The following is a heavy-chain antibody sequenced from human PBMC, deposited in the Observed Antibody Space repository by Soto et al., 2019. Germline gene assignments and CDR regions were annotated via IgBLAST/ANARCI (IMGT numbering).Heavy chain of an antibody. CDR1: GFTFNNHA. D-gene: IGHD3-22*01. V-gene: IGHV3-30-3*01. Sequence: QVQLVESGGGVVRPGESLRLSCAASGFTFNNHALHWVRQAPGKGLEWVALVSYEGSIQYYADSVKGRFSVSRDSSTNRLYLQMNSLKAEDTAVYYCAKAYYYDSSGYYDNYYAMDVWGQGTTVTVSS. CDR2: VSYEGSIQ. CDR3: AKAYYYDSSGYYDNYYAMDV. J-gene: IGHJ6*02.